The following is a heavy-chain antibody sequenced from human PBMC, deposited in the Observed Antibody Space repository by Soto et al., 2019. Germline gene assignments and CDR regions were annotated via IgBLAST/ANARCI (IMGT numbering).Heavy chain of an antibody. J-gene: IGHJ4*02. CDR3: ARGGAAYFDY. V-gene: IGHV3-7*05. CDR1: GFTFSNYW. Sequence: GGSLRLSWAASGFTFSNYWMSWVRQAPGKGLEWVAKIKTDGSERYYVDSMKGRFTISRDNAMYSLYLQINSLRAEDSAVYYCARGGAAYFDYWGQGALVTVSS. CDR2: IKTDGSER. D-gene: IGHD1-26*01.